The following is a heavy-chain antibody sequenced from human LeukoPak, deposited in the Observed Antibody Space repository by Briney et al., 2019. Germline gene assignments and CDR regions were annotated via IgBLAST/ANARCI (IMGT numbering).Heavy chain of an antibody. V-gene: IGHV1-2*02. D-gene: IGHD2-15*01. CDR3: ARLGSGGSCYSNYYYYYMDV. CDR1: GYTFTGYY. Sequence: ASVKVSCKASGYTFTGYYMHWVRQPPGQGLEWMGWINPNSGGTNYAQKFQGRVTMTRDTSISTAYMELSRLRSDDKAVYYCARLGSGGSCYSNYYYYYMDVWGKGTTVTISS. CDR2: INPNSGGT. J-gene: IGHJ6*03.